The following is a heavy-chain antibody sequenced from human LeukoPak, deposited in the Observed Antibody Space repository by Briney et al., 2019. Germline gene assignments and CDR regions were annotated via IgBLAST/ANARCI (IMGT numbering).Heavy chain of an antibody. D-gene: IGHD3-9*01. Sequence: GASVNVSCKASGDTFSSYVISWVRQAPGQGLEWMGGINPVFGTAHYAQKFQDRATITADESTSTAYMELSSLRSEDTAVYYCAKTFLTAYDTYFYYYGLDVWGQGTPVTVSS. V-gene: IGHV1-69*13. J-gene: IGHJ6*02. CDR3: AKTFLTAYDTYFYYYGLDV. CDR1: GDTFSSYV. CDR2: INPVFGTA.